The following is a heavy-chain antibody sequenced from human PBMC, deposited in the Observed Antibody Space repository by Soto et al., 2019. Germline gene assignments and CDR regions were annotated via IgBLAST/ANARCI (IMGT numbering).Heavy chain of an antibody. CDR3: ARALQKYYYYGMDV. CDR1: GGTFSSYT. D-gene: IGHD1-1*01. V-gene: IGHV1-69*02. CDR2: IIPILGIA. J-gene: IGHJ6*02. Sequence: SVKVSCKASGGTFSSYTISWVRQAPGQGLEWMGRIIPILGIANYAQKFQGRVTITADESTSTAYMELSSLRSEDTAVYYCARALQKYYYYGMDVWGQGTTVTVSS.